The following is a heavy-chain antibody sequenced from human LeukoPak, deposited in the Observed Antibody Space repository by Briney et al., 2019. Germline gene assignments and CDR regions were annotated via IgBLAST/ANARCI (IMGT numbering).Heavy chain of an antibody. CDR2: ISGSGGST. D-gene: IGHD4-17*01. Sequence: GGSLRLSCAASGFTFTSYAMSWVRQAPGKGLEWVSGISGSGGSTYYADSVKGRFTISRDNSKNTLYLQMDSLRAEDTAIYFCAKGRRHGDSSDAFDIWGQGTMVTVSS. CDR1: GFTFTSYA. J-gene: IGHJ3*02. V-gene: IGHV3-23*01. CDR3: AKGRRHGDSSDAFDI.